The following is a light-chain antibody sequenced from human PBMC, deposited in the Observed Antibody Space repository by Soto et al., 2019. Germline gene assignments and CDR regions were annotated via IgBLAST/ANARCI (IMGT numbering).Light chain of an antibody. Sequence: QSVLTQSSSASASLGSSVKLTCTLSSGHSSSIIAWHQQQPGKAPRYLMKLEHSGTYNKGSGVPDRFSGSSSGADRYLTISNLQFDDAADYYCETWDSNTRVFGGGTKLTVL. CDR2: LEHSGTY. CDR3: ETWDSNTRV. J-gene: IGLJ3*02. CDR1: SGHSSSI. V-gene: IGLV4-60*02.